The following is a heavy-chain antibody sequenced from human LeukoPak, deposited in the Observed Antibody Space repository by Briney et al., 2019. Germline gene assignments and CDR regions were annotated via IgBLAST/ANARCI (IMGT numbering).Heavy chain of an antibody. V-gene: IGHV1-69*13. CDR2: IIPIFGTA. D-gene: IGHD2-15*01. CDR3: ARDSPAQYCSGGSCYYYDY. J-gene: IGHJ4*02. CDR1: GGTFISYA. Sequence: ASVKVSCKASGGTFISYAISWVRQAPGQGLEWMGGIIPIFGTANYAQKLQGRVTITADESTSTAYMELSSLRSEDTAVYYCARDSPAQYCSGGSCYYYDYWGQGTLVTVSS.